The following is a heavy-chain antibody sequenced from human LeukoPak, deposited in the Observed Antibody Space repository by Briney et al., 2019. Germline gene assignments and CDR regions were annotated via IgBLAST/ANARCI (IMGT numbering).Heavy chain of an antibody. CDR2: IYSGGST. Sequence: GGSLRLSCAASGFTVSSNYMSWVRQAPGKGLEWVSVIYSGGSTYYADSVKGRFTISRDNARNTLYLQMNSLRAEGTAVYYCARGLYGSGSYEDYWGQGTQVTVSS. CDR3: ARGLYGSGSYEDY. CDR1: GFTVSSNY. J-gene: IGHJ4*02. V-gene: IGHV3-53*01. D-gene: IGHD3-10*01.